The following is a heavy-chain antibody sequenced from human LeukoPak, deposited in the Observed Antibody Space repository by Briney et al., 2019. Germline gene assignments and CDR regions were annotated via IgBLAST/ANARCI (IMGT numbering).Heavy chain of an antibody. CDR1: GFTFSSYG. J-gene: IGHJ6*02. Sequence: GGSLRLSCAVSGFTFSSYGMHWVRQAPGKGLEWVAVISYDGSNKYYADSVRGRFTISRDNSKNTLYLQMNSLRAEDTAVYYCAKDFGHFWPNMDVWGQGTTVTVSS. V-gene: IGHV3-30*18. CDR3: AKDFGHFWPNMDV. CDR2: ISYDGSNK. D-gene: IGHD3-3*02.